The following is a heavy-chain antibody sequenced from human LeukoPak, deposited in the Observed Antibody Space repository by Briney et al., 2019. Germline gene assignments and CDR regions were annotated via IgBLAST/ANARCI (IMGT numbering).Heavy chain of an antibody. CDR3: ALGYCSGGSCQDS. J-gene: IGHJ4*02. CDR1: GITLSNYG. V-gene: IGHV3-23*01. Sequence: GGSLRLSCAVSGITLSNYGMSWVRQAPGKGLEWVAGISDSGGSTNYADSVKGRFTISRDNSKNTLYLQMNSLRAEDTAVHYCALGYCSGGSCQDSWGQGTLVTVSS. CDR2: ISDSGGST. D-gene: IGHD2-15*01.